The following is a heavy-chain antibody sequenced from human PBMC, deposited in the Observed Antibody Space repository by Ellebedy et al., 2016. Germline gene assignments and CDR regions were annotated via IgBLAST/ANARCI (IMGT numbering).Heavy chain of an antibody. CDR1: GFTVSSNY. CDR3: AGATLYNRGDH. V-gene: IGHV3-53*01. J-gene: IGHJ4*01. CDR2: LYPDGRP. D-gene: IGHD1-1*01. Sequence: GGSLRLPXAASGFTVSSNYVNWVRQAPGKGLEWVSILYPDGRPFYAGSVKGRFTISRDNSKNTLSLQMDSLRVEDTAVYFCAGATLYNRGDHWGHGTLVTVSA.